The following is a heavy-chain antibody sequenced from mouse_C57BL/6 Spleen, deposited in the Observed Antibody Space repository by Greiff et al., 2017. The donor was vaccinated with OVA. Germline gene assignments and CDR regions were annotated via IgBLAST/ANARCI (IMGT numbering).Heavy chain of an antibody. CDR1: GFTFSSYA. D-gene: IGHD4-1*01. CDR2: ISDGGSYT. CDR3: ARRNWDAMDY. Sequence: EVQRVESGGGLVKPGGSLKLSCAASGFTFSSYAMSWVRQTPEKRLEWVATISDGGSYTYYPDNVKGRFTISRDNAKNNLYLQMSHLKSEDTAMYYCARRNWDAMDYWGQGTSVTVSS. J-gene: IGHJ4*01. V-gene: IGHV5-4*03.